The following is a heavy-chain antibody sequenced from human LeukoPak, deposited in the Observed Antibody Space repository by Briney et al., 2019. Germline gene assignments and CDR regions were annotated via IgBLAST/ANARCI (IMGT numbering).Heavy chain of an antibody. CDR2: IYHSGNT. Sequence: PSETLSLTCTVFGGSISSSHWWTWVRHSPGKGLEWIGEIYHSGNTNYNPSLRSRVTMSVDMSNNQFSLNLNSVTAADTAMYYCARSDYHNSGSHTVFDAFDIWGQGTRVTVSS. CDR3: ARSDYHNSGSHTVFDAFDI. V-gene: IGHV4-4*02. J-gene: IGHJ3*02. D-gene: IGHD3-10*01. CDR1: GGSISSSHW.